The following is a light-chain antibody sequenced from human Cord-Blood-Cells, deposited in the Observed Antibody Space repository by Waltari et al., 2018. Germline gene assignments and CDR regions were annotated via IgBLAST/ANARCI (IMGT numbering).Light chain of an antibody. V-gene: IGLV6-57*01. Sequence: NFMLTQPHSVSESPGKTVTISCTRRSGSIASNYAQWYQQRPGSSPTTVIYEDNQRPSGVPDRCSGSIDSSSNSASLTISGLKTEDEADYYCQSYDSSNQVFGGGTKLTVL. J-gene: IGLJ3*02. CDR2: EDN. CDR1: SGSIASNY. CDR3: QSYDSSNQV.